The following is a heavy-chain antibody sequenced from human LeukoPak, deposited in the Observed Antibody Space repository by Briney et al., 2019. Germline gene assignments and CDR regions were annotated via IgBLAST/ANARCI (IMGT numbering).Heavy chain of an antibody. D-gene: IGHD1/OR15-1a*01. CDR3: AKDPEHGYYFDH. CDR2: ISGSGGST. V-gene: IGHV3-23*01. J-gene: IGHJ4*02. CDR1: GFTFSSYA. Sequence: GGSLRLSCAASGFTFSSYAMSWVRQAPGKGLEGVSAISGSGGSTYYADSVKGRFTISRDNSKNTLYLQMNSLRAEDTAVYYCAKDPEHGYYFDHWGQGTLVTVSS.